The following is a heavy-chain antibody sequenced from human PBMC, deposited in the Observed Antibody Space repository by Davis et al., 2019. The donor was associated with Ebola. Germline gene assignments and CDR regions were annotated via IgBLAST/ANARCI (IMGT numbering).Heavy chain of an antibody. D-gene: IGHD3-22*01. V-gene: IGHV3-48*02. Sequence: GESLKISCAASGFIFSTYSMNWVRQAPGKGMEWVSYISSSSSTIYYADSVKGRFTISRGNAKNSLYLQMNSLRDEDTAVYYCASHPTYYYDSSGYNDDYWGQGTLVTVSS. CDR1: GFIFSTYS. CDR3: ASHPTYYYDSSGYNDDY. J-gene: IGHJ4*02. CDR2: ISSSSSTI.